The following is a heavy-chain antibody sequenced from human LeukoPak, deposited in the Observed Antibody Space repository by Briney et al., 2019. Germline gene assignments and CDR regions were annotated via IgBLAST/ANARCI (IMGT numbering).Heavy chain of an antibody. CDR2: ISSNSNYI. D-gene: IGHD5-18*01. CDR3: AKGPRGYSYGYEPYYMDV. Sequence: PGGSLRLSCAASGFTFSSYSMNWVRQAPGKGLEWVSSISSNSNYINYADSVKGRFTISRDNAKNSLYLQMNSLRAEDTAVYYCAKGPRGYSYGYEPYYMDVWGKGTTVTVSS. CDR1: GFTFSSYS. V-gene: IGHV3-21*01. J-gene: IGHJ6*03.